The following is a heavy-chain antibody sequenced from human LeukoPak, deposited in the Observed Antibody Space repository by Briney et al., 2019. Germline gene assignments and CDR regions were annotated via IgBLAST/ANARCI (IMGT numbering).Heavy chain of an antibody. J-gene: IGHJ4*02. V-gene: IGHV1-69*06. CDR1: GGTFSSYA. D-gene: IGHD3-9*01. CDR3: ARAGTYYDILTGYSIRGPFDY. Sequence: SVKVSCKASGGTFSSYAISWVRQAPGQGLEWMGGIIPIFGTANYAQKFQGRVTITADKSTSTAYMELSSLRSEDTAVYYCARAGTYYDILTGYSIRGPFDYWGQGTLVTVSS. CDR2: IIPIFGTA.